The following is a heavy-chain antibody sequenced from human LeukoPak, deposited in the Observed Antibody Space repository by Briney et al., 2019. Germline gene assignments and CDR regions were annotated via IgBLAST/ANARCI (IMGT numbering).Heavy chain of an antibody. J-gene: IGHJ5*02. Sequence: SETLSLTCTVSGGSISSSSYYWGWIRQPPGKGLEWIGSIYYSGSTYYNPSLKSRVTISVDTSKNQFSLKLSSVTAADTAVYYCASRIGYNYWTWGQGTLVTVSS. CDR1: GGSISSSSYY. D-gene: IGHD5-18*01. CDR3: ASRIGYNYWT. V-gene: IGHV4-39*01. CDR2: IYYSGST.